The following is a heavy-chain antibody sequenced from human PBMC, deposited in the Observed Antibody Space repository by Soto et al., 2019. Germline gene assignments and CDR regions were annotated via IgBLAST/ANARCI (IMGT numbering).Heavy chain of an antibody. V-gene: IGHV3-72*01. Sequence: EVQLVESGGGLVQPGGSLRLSCAASGLIFSDYHMDWVRQAPGKGLEWVGRIRRKANSYTTEYAASVKGRLTISRDDSKNSLCLQMNSLKSEDTAVYYCAMLGGWSGGSSGMEVWGQVTTVTVSS. J-gene: IGHJ6*02. CDR3: AMLGGWSGGSSGMEV. D-gene: IGHD6-19*01. CDR1: GLIFSDYH. CDR2: IRRKANSYTT.